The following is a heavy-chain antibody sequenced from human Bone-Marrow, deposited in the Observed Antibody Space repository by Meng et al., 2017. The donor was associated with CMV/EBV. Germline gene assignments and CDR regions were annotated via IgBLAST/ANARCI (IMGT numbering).Heavy chain of an antibody. Sequence: ASVKVSCKASGYTFTDYYMHWVRQAPGQGLEWMGWINPNSGGTNYAQKFQGRVTMTRDTSISTAYMELSRLRSDDTAVYYCATAPVLMVYRAFDPWGQGTLVTVSS. CDR3: ATAPVLMVYRAFDP. J-gene: IGHJ5*02. V-gene: IGHV1-2*02. CDR2: INPNSGGT. D-gene: IGHD2-8*01. CDR1: GYTFTDYY.